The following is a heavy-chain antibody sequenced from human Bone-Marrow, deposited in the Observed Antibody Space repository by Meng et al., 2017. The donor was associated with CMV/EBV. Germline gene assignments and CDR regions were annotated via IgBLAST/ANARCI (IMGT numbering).Heavy chain of an antibody. D-gene: IGHD3-3*01. CDR2: ISSSSSTI. CDR3: ASSFYDFWSGYHPYFDY. Sequence: GESLKISCAASGFTFSSYEMNWVRQAPGKGLEWVSYISSSSSTIYYADSVKGRFTISRDNAKNSLYLQMNSLRAEDTAVYYCASSFYDFWSGYHPYFDYWGQGTLVTVSS. V-gene: IGHV3-48*03. CDR1: GFTFSSYE. J-gene: IGHJ4*02.